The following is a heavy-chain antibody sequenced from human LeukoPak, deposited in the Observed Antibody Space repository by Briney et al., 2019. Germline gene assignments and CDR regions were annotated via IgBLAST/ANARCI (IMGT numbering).Heavy chain of an antibody. CDR2: INPSGGST. J-gene: IGHJ4*02. V-gene: IGHV1-46*01. CDR1: GYTFTSYY. Sequence: ASVKVSCKASGYTFTSYYMHWVRQAPGQGLEWMGIINPSGGSTSYAQKFQGGVTMTRDMSTSTVYMERSSLRSEDTAVYYCARDYYYSSSSLGFDYWGQGNLVTVSS. D-gene: IGHD6-6*01. CDR3: ARDYYYSSSSLGFDY.